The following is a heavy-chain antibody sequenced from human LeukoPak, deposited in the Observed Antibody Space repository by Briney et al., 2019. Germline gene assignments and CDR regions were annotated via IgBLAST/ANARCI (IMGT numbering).Heavy chain of an antibody. Sequence: PGRSLRLSCAASGFTFDDYAMHWVRQAPGKGLEWVSGISWNSGSIGYADSVKGRFTISRDNAKNSLYLQMNSLRAEDTALYYCAKDTDCSSTSCYGPEFYYYYGMDVWGQGTTVTVSS. J-gene: IGHJ6*02. CDR3: AKDTDCSSTSCYGPEFYYYYGMDV. CDR2: ISWNSGSI. CDR1: GFTFDDYA. D-gene: IGHD2-2*01. V-gene: IGHV3-9*01.